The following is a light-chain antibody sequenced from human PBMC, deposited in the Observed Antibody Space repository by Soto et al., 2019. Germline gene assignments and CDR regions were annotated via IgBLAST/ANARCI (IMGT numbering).Light chain of an antibody. CDR2: RVS. J-gene: IGKJ1*01. V-gene: IGKV2-30*01. CDR1: QSLVSSDGNTY. Sequence: DVVMTQSPLSLPVTLGQPASICCRSSQSLVSSDGNTYLNRFQQRPGQSPRRLIYRVSNRDSGVPDRFSGSGSGTDFTLKISRVEAEDVGVYYCMQGTYWPPWTFGQGTKVDIK. CDR3: MQGTYWPPWT.